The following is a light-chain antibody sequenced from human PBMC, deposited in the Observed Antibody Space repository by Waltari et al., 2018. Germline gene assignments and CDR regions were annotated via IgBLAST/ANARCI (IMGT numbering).Light chain of an antibody. CDR1: SLSYYS. CDR2: GKN. CDR3: NSRDSRGHPLV. J-gene: IGLJ1*01. Sequence: SSELTQDPVVSVALGQTVRITCQGDSLSYYSANRYHQKPGQAPVLVMYGKNNRPSGIPDRFSGSYSGTTASLIITGAQAEDEGDYYCNSRDSRGHPLVFGTGTKVTVL. V-gene: IGLV3-19*01.